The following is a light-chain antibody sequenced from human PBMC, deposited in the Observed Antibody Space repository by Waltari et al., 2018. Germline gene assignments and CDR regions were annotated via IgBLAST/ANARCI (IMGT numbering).Light chain of an antibody. V-gene: IGKV1-5*03. Sequence: DIQMTQSPSTLSASVGDRVTITCRTSQNINSWLARYQQKPGKGPKLLIYKASSLESGVPSRFSGSGSGTEFTLTITSLQPDDFATYFCQHYNNYSPWTFGQGTKVEV. CDR2: KAS. J-gene: IGKJ1*01. CDR3: QHYNNYSPWT. CDR1: QNINSW.